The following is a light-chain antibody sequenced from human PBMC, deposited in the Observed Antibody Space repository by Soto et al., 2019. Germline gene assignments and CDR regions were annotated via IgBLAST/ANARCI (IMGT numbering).Light chain of an antibody. J-gene: IGKJ1*01. CDR3: QQYDSFSVT. V-gene: IGKV1-5*01. CDR2: DAS. CDR1: QSISSW. Sequence: DIQMTQSPSTLSASVGDRVTITYRASQSISSWLAWYQQKPGKAPELLIYDASSLESGVPPRFSGSGSGTEFTLTISSLQPDDFATYYCQQYDSFSVTFGQGTKVDIK.